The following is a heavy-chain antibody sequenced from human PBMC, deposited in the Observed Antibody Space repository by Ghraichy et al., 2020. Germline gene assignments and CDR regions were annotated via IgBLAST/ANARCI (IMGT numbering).Heavy chain of an antibody. Sequence: GGSLRLSCGASGFTFSNYGMHWVRQAPGKGLEWVSLIVYDGSTKYYADSVKGRFTISRDNSKNTLYLQMGGLRPEDTAMYYCARADDFWGQGTLVSVSS. V-gene: IGHV3-30*02. J-gene: IGHJ4*02. CDR3: ARADDF. CDR1: GFTFSNYG. CDR2: IVYDGSTK.